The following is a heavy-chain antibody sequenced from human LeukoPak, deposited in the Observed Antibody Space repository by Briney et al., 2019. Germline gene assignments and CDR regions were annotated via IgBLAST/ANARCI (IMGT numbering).Heavy chain of an antibody. CDR2: IIPIFGTA. CDR1: GGTFSSYA. D-gene: IGHD3-10*01. V-gene: IGHV1-69*01. CDR3: ARKGSYYGSGSRYYYYYYMDV. Sequence: GSSVKVSCKASGGTFSSYAISWVRQAPGQGLEWMGGIIPIFGTANYAQKFQGRVTITADESTSTAYMELSSLRSEDTAVYYCARKGSYYGSGSRYYYYYYMDVWGKGTTVTVSS. J-gene: IGHJ6*03.